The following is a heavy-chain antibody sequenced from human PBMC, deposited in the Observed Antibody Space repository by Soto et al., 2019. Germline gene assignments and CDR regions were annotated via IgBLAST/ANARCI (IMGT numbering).Heavy chain of an antibody. J-gene: IGHJ6*02. V-gene: IGHV1-2*04. CDR2: INPNSGGT. Sequence: ASVKVSCKDSRYTKNCYYMHWLQQEPEQGLEWMGWINPNSGGTNYAQKFQGWVTMTRDTSISTAYMELSRLRSDDTAVYYCARGGHYDILTGYYYYYGMDVWGQGTTVTVSS. CDR1: RYTKNCYY. CDR3: ARGGHYDILTGYYYYYGMDV. D-gene: IGHD3-9*01.